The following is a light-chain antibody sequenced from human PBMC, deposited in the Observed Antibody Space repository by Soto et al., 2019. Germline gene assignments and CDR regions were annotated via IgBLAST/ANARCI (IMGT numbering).Light chain of an antibody. Sequence: EILLTQSPGTLSLSPGETATLSFRASQSVPGTYLAWYLQTPGQAPRLLIYGISKRATGIPDRFSGSGSGTDFSLTISRLEPEDFAVYYCQQYGNSPYTFGQGTKVDIK. J-gene: IGKJ2*01. CDR1: QSVPGTY. V-gene: IGKV3-20*01. CDR3: QQYGNSPYT. CDR2: GIS.